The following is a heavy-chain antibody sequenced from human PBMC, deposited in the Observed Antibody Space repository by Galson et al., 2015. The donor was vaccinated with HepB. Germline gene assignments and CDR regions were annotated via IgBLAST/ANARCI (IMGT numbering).Heavy chain of an antibody. D-gene: IGHD6-19*01. J-gene: IGHJ3*02. CDR3: ARDRTPSLYSSGWLDPFDI. Sequence: SLRLSCAASGFKLSSYGMHWVRQAPGKGLEWVAVISFEGNNIYYTDSVRGRFTISRDISQNTLYLRLNSLKAEDTAIYYCARDRTPSLYSSGWLDPFDIWGQGSMVSVSS. CDR2: ISFEGNNI. V-gene: IGHV3-30*03. CDR1: GFKLSSYG.